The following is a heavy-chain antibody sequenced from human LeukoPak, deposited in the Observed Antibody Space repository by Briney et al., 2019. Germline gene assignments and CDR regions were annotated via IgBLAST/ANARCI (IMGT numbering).Heavy chain of an antibody. D-gene: IGHD1-26*01. CDR3: AKMKGHPLPKYYMDV. Sequence: GWSLRLSCAASGFTFSGFAMSWVRRTPGKGLERVSVISGSGDNTLYADSVKGRFTISRDNSKNTLYLEMNSLRAEDTAIYYCAKMKGHPLPKYYMDVWGQGTTVTVSS. V-gene: IGHV3-23*01. CDR2: ISGSGDNT. CDR1: GFTFSGFA. J-gene: IGHJ6*01.